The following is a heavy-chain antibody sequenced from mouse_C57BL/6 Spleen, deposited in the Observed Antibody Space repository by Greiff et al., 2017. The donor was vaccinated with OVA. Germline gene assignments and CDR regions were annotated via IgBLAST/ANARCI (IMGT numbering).Heavy chain of an antibody. CDR1: GYAFSSYW. J-gene: IGHJ4*01. CDR2: IYPGDGDT. V-gene: IGHV1-80*01. Sequence: QVHVKQSGAELVKPAASVKISCKASGYAFSSYWMNWVKQRPGKGLEWIGQIYPGDGDTNYNGKFKGKATLTADKSSSTAYMQLSSLTSEDSAVYFCARDPFITTSMDYWGQGTSVTVSS. D-gene: IGHD1-1*01. CDR3: ARDPFITTSMDY.